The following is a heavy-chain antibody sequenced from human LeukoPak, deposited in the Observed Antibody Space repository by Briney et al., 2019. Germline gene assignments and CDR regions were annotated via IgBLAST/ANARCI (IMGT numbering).Heavy chain of an antibody. CDR2: ISGSGGST. J-gene: IGHJ4*02. CDR1: GFSFSSYA. Sequence: HPGGSLRLSCAASGFSFSSYAMSWVRQAPGKGLEWVSGISGSGGSTYYADSVKGRFTISRDNSKNTLYLQMSSLRAEDTAVYYCARAGGYSYEIRDYRGQGTLVTVSS. V-gene: IGHV3-23*01. D-gene: IGHD5-18*01. CDR3: ARAGGYSYEIRDY.